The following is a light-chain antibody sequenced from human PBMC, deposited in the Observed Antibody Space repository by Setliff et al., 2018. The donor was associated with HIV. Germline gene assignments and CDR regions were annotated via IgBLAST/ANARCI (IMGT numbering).Light chain of an antibody. J-gene: IGLJ1*01. Sequence: QSALTQPASVSASPGQSITISCTGTNSDVGGYNYVSWFQQHPGKAPTLMIFDVSNRPSGVSNRFSASKSGNTASLTISGLQAEDEADYYCSSYTSSSFYVFGTGTKVTVL. CDR1: NSDVGGYNY. CDR2: DVS. CDR3: SSYTSSSFYV. V-gene: IGLV2-14*03.